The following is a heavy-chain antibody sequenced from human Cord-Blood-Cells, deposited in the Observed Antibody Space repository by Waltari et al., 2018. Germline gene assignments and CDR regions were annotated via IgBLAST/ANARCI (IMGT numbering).Heavy chain of an antibody. CDR2: ISYDGSNK. J-gene: IGHJ4*02. V-gene: IGHV3-30-3*01. CDR1: GFTFSSYA. Sequence: QVQLVESGGGVVQPGRSLRLSCAASGFTFSSYAMHWVRQAPGKGLEWVVVISYDGSNKYYADSVKGRFTISRDNSKNTLYLQMNSLRAEDTAVYYCARDFSFGELNYWGQGTLVTVSS. D-gene: IGHD3-10*01. CDR3: ARDFSFGELNY.